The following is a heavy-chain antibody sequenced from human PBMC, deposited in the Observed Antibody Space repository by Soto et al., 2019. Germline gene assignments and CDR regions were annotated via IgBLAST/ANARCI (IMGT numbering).Heavy chain of an antibody. D-gene: IGHD3-22*01. CDR2: IYYSEST. J-gene: IGHJ6*02. CDR3: AREPSPYYYDRSGYSLGGMDV. V-gene: IGHV4-31*03. Sequence: QVQLQESGPGLVKPSQTLSLTCTVSGGSISSAGFFWSWIRQHPGKGLEWIGNIYYSESTYYNPSLKSRVTISVDTSKNQFSLGLSSVTAADTAVYYCAREPSPYYYDRSGYSLGGMDVWGQGTTVTVSS. CDR1: GGSISSAGFF.